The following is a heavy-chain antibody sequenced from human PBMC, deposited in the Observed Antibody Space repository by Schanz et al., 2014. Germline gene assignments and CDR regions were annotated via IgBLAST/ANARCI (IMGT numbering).Heavy chain of an antibody. V-gene: IGHV3-23*04. CDR2: FNDGGVNK. D-gene: IGHD3-3*01. J-gene: IGHJ4*02. Sequence: VRLVESGGGVVQPGRSLRLSCAASGFSLDIFAVSWVRQAPGKGLEWVSSFNDGGVNKYYADSVKGRFTISSDNSKSTLYLQMSSLRAEDTAVYYCVRDSFFAFDYWGQGTLVTVSS. CDR3: VRDSFFAFDY. CDR1: GFSLDIFA.